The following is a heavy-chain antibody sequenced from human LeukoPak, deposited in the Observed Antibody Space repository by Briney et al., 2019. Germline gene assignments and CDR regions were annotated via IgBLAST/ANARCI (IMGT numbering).Heavy chain of an antibody. CDR3: ARGGAGSSYNWFDP. V-gene: IGHV4-59*08. D-gene: IGHD3-16*01. CDR1: GGSISSYY. CDR2: IYYSGST. Sequence: PSETLSLTCIVSGGSISSYYWSWIRQPPGKGLEWLGCIYYSGSTKCNSSLKSRVTILVDTSKNQFSLKLSSVTAADTAVYFCARGGAGSSYNWFDPWGQGTLVTVSS. J-gene: IGHJ5*02.